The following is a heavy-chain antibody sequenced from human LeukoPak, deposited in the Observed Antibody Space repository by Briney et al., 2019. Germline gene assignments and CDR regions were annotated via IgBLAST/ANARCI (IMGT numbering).Heavy chain of an antibody. CDR3: ARLGLEVGGPNWFDP. Sequence: QPGGSLRLSCAAPGFSFSSNWMGWVRQAPGKGLEWVAHIKRDGSQKYYLDSAKGRFTISRDNAKNSLYLQMNSLRVEDTAVYYCARLGLEVGGPNWFDPWGQGTLVTVSS. CDR2: IKRDGSQK. CDR1: GFSFSSNW. V-gene: IGHV3-7*01. J-gene: IGHJ5*02. D-gene: IGHD1-1*01.